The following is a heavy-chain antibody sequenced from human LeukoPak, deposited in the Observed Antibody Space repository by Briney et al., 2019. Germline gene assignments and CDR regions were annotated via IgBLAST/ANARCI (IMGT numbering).Heavy chain of an antibody. CDR1: EFVFSDYY. CDR3: AREMGGDYGSGTFFDL. J-gene: IGHJ4*02. CDR2: ISSGGDTK. V-gene: IGHV3-11*01. Sequence: GGSLRLSCAASEFVFSDYYMSWVRQAPGKGLEWVSYISSGGDTKYYADSVKGRFTISRDNAKNSLYLQMNNLRAEDAAVYYCAREMGGDYGSGTFFDLWGQGNMVTVSS. D-gene: IGHD3-10*01.